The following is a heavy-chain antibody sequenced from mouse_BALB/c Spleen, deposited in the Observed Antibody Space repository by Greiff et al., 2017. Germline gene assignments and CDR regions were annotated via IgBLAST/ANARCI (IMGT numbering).Heavy chain of an antibody. CDR3: ARDGNYPYAMDY. J-gene: IGHJ4*01. Sequence: VQLQQFGAELVKPGASVKISCKASGYTFTDYNMDWVKQSHGKSLEWIGDINPNNGGTIYNQKFKGKATLTVDKSSSTAYMELRSLTSEDTAVYYCARDGNYPYAMDYWGQGTSVTVSS. CDR1: GYTFTDYN. V-gene: IGHV1-18*01. D-gene: IGHD2-1*01. CDR2: INPNNGGT.